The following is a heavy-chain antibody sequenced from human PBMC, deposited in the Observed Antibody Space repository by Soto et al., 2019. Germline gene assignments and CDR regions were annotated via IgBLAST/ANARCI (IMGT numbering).Heavy chain of an antibody. V-gene: IGHV3-21*03. CDR1: GFSFSDYT. CDR2: ISRGSDYI. Sequence: EVHLVESGGGLVKPGGSLRLTCAGSGFSFSDYTMNWVRQAPGKGLEWVSSISRGSDYIFYADTVKGRFTISRDNTRNSLYLQMSTVRAEGTAVYYTAKDSGSVKNTTAYEPWGQGTLVSVS. CDR3: AKDSGSVKNTTAYEP. J-gene: IGHJ5*02. D-gene: IGHD3-10*01.